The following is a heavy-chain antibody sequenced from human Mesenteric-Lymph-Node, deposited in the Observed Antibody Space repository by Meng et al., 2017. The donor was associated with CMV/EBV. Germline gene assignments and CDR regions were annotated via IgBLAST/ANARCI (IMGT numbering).Heavy chain of an antibody. V-gene: IGHV4-31*03. CDR3: ATYSSYDAAFDF. D-gene: IGHD4-11*01. Sequence: CSVSGGFHNRGILQWRWLRHDPVKGLEWIGNIYFCGKTSYNSSIKSRLAITLATSVSQFSLKLSAVSASDTAVYYCATYSSYDAAFDFWGQGILVTVSS. CDR1: GGFHNRGILQ. CDR2: IYFCGKT. J-gene: IGHJ4*02.